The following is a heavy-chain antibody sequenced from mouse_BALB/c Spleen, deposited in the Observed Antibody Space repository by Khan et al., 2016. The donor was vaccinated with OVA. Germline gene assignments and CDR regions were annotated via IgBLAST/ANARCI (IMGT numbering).Heavy chain of an antibody. CDR1: GFTFSSFG. CDR2: ISSGGRYT. CDR3: ARQPGYYGSRSYFDY. J-gene: IGHJ2*01. Sequence: EVELVESGGDLVKPGGSLKLSCAASGFTFSSFGMSWVRQTPDKRLEWVATISSGGRYTYYPDSMKGRFTISRDNAKNTLYLQMSSLKSEDTAIYYCARQPGYYGSRSYFDYWGQGTTLTVSS. D-gene: IGHD1-1*01. V-gene: IGHV5-6*01.